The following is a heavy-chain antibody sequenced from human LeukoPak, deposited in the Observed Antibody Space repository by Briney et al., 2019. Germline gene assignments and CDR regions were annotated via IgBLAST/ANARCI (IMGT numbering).Heavy chain of an antibody. D-gene: IGHD2/OR15-2a*01. CDR2: IHPNSGDT. Sequence: ASVKVSCKASGYTFTGYYMHWVRQAPGQGLEYMGYIHPNSGDTNSAQSFQGRVTLTRDTSISTASMDLSSLRSDDTAVYYCAREFGDGNIGAFDIWGRGTLVTVSS. CDR3: AREFGDGNIGAFDI. J-gene: IGHJ3*02. CDR1: GYTFTGYY. V-gene: IGHV1-2*02.